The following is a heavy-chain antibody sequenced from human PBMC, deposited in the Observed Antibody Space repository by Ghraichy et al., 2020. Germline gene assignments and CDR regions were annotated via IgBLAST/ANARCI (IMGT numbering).Heavy chain of an antibody. CDR1: GGSFSGYY. J-gene: IGHJ5*02. Sequence: TLSLTCAVYGGSFSGYYWSWIRQPPGKGLEWIGEINHSGSTNYNPSLKSRVTISVDTSKNQFSLKLSSVTAADTAVYYCARGRVVPAAMRGWFDPWGQGTLVTVSS. D-gene: IGHD2-2*01. V-gene: IGHV4-34*01. CDR3: ARGRVVPAAMRGWFDP. CDR2: INHSGST.